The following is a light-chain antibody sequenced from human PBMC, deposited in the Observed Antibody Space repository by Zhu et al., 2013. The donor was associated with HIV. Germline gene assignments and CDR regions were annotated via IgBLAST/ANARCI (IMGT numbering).Light chain of an antibody. J-gene: IGKJ3*01. V-gene: IGKV1-39*01. CDR2: AAS. CDR3: QQSYSIPFT. Sequence: DIQMTQSPSSLSASVGDRVTITCRASQSISSSLNWYQQIPGKAPDLLIYAASSLQIGVPSRFSGSGSGTDFTLTISSLQPEDFVTYYCQQSYSIPFTFGPGTKVDIK. CDR1: QSISSS.